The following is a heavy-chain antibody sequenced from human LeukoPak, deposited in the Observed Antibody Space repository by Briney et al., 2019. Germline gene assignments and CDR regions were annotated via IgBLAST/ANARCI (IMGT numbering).Heavy chain of an antibody. V-gene: IGHV4-61*02. CDR1: GGSISSGSYY. J-gene: IGHJ4*02. Sequence: PSQTLSLTCTVSGGSISSGSYYWSWIRQPAGKGLEWIGRIYTSGSTNYNPSLKSRVTMSVDTSKNQFSLKLSSVTAADTAVYYCATEGTIVGATGIRTEMNWGQGTLVTVSS. CDR2: IYTSGST. CDR3: ATEGTIVGATGIRTEMN. D-gene: IGHD1-26*01.